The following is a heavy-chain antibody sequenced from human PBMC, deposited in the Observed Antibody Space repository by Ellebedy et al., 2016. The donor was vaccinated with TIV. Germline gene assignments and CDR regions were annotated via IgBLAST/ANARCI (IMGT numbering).Heavy chain of an antibody. D-gene: IGHD6-19*01. Sequence: GESLKISCAASGFTFDNYAITWVRQAPGKGLEWVSAIRGGGERTYYADSVSGRFTVSRDNSKNTVYLQMDSLRAGDTAIYYCARESQTRGWYTVEYWGQGTPVTVSS. J-gene: IGHJ4*02. CDR1: GFTFDNYA. CDR3: ARESQTRGWYTVEY. V-gene: IGHV3-23*01. CDR2: IRGGGERT.